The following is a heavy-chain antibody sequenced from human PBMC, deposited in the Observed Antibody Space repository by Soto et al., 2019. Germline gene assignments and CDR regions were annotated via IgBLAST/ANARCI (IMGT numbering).Heavy chain of an antibody. Sequence: EVPLVESGGGLVQPGGSLRLSCEASGFTFRNYDMHWVRQGTGKGLEGVSGISAAGDPDYADSVEGRFTISRENAQNSFFLQMNSLRVGDTAVYYCARTDRDVYGLDVWGQGTTVIVSS. CDR1: GFTFRNYD. V-gene: IGHV3-13*05. CDR2: ISAAGDP. J-gene: IGHJ6*02. CDR3: ARTDRDVYGLDV.